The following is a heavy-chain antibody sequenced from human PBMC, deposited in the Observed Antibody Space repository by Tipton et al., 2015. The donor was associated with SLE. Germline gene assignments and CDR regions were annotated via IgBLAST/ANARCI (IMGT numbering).Heavy chain of an antibody. CDR1: GASITSDD. J-gene: IGHJ3*02. CDR3: AEDTAHYGSGDGAFDI. D-gene: IGHD3-10*01. Sequence: TLSLTCTVSGASITSDDWSWLRQPAGQGLEWIGYIYYSGSTHYNPSLKSRVTITEDTSKNHLSLKLSSVTAADTAVYYCAEDTAHYGSGDGAFDIWGQGTMVTVSS. CDR2: IYYSGST. V-gene: IGHV4-59*06.